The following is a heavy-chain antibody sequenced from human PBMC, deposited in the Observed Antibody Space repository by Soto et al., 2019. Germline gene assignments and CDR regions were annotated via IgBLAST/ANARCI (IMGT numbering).Heavy chain of an antibody. V-gene: IGHV3-33*01. CDR3: TRGNSGWSFDY. Sequence: QVLLVESGGGVVQPGRSLRLSCAASGFTFSSYGMHWVRQAPGKGLEWVAVIWYDGSNKYYADFVKGRFTISRDDSKNTLYLQMNSLRDADTAVYYCTRGNSGWSFDYWGQGTLVTVSS. J-gene: IGHJ4*02. CDR2: IWYDGSNK. CDR1: GFTFSSYG. D-gene: IGHD6-13*01.